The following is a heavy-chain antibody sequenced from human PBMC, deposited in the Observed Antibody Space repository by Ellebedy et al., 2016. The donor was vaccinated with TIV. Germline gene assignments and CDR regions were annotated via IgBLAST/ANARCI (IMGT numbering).Heavy chain of an antibody. V-gene: IGHV5-10-1*01. CDR1: GYNFTSYW. CDR2: FDPTGSYT. Sequence: GESLKISXKGSGYNFTSYWITWVRQMPGKGLEWMGRFDPTGSYTNYSPSFQGHVTFSTDNSISTAYLQWSSLKASDTAMYYCAKTSLSHSGSYYLDYWGQGTLVTVSS. D-gene: IGHD3-10*01. J-gene: IGHJ4*02. CDR3: AKTSLSHSGSYYLDY.